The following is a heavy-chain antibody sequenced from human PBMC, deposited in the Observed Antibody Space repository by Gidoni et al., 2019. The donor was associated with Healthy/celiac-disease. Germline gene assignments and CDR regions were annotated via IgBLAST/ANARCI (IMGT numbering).Heavy chain of an antibody. V-gene: IGHV3-9*01. D-gene: IGHD1-1*01. Sequence: EVQLVESGGGLVQPGRSLSLSCAASGFTFDDYAMHWVGQAPGKGLEWVLGIRWNSGSIGYADSVKGRFTNSRDNAKNALYLQMNSLRAEDTALYYCAKDNRWRGTKFAAFDYWGQGTLVTVSS. CDR3: AKDNRWRGTKFAAFDY. J-gene: IGHJ4*02. CDR2: IRWNSGSI. CDR1: GFTFDDYA.